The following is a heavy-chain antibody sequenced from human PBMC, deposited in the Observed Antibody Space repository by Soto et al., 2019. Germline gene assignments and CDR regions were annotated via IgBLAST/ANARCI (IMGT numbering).Heavy chain of an antibody. CDR3: AREGPAPYYYYGMDV. CDR1: GYSFTTYG. CDR2: ISGYNGNT. Sequence: QVQLVQSGGEVKKPGASVKVSCKTSGYSFTTYGISWVRQAPGQGLEWMGWISGYNGNTNYAQNLQGRVTMTTDTSTSTAYMELRSLRSDDTAVYYCAREGPAPYYYYGMDVWGQGSTGTVSS. J-gene: IGHJ6*02. V-gene: IGHV1-18*01.